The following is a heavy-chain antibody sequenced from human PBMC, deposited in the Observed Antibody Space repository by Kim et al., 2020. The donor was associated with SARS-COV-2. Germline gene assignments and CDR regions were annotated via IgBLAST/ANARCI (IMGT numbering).Heavy chain of an antibody. CDR2: IYYSGST. V-gene: IGHV4-59*01. CDR3: ARGHRAGAGHLDS. CDR1: GGSTSGYY. J-gene: IGHJ4*02. Sequence: SVTLSLTCTVSGGSTSGYYWSWIRQPPGEGLEWIGYIYYSGSTNYNPSLKSRVTISIDTSKNQFSLKVRSVTAADTAVYYCARGHRAGAGHLDSWGQGALGTVSS. D-gene: IGHD6-13*01.